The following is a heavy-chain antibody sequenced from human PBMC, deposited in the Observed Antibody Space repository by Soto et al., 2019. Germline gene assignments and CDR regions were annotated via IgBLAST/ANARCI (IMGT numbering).Heavy chain of an antibody. D-gene: IGHD6-19*01. Sequence: SETLSLPCSVSGGSISGSYWSWIRQSPGKGLEWLGYVYYTGSTYYSPSLRSRVSISVDTSKNEFSLRLSSVTAADTAVYFCARSVAVPGAHIDYWGQGTQVTVSS. J-gene: IGHJ4*02. CDR1: GGSISGSY. CDR2: VYYTGST. V-gene: IGHV4-59*01. CDR3: ARSVAVPGAHIDY.